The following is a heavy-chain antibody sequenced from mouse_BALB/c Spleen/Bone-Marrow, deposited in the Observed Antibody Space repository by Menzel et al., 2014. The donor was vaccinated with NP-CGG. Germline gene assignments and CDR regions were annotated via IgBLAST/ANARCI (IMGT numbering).Heavy chain of an antibody. V-gene: IGHV1-14*01. CDR3: ARWHYYGAY. CDR2: INPYNDDT. CDR1: GYTFTSYI. J-gene: IGHJ3*01. D-gene: IGHD1-2*01. Sequence: EVQRVESGPELVKPGASVKMSCKASGYTFTSYIIHWVKQKPGPGLEWIGYINPYNDDTKYNERFRNKATLTSDKSSSTAYMELSSLTSDDSAVYYCARWHYYGAYWGQGTLVTVSA.